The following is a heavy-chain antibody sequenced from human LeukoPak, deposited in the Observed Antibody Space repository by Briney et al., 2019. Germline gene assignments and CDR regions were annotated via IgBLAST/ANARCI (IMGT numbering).Heavy chain of an antibody. CDR3: ARDRSTSYDY. J-gene: IGHJ4*02. Sequence: PSETLSLTCTVSGGSISSSSYYWGWIRQPPGNGLEWIGSIYYSGSTYYNPSLKSRVTISVDTSKNQFSLKLSSVTAADTAVYYCARDRSTSYDYWGQGTLVTVSS. CDR2: IYYSGST. V-gene: IGHV4-39*02. CDR1: GGSISSSSYY.